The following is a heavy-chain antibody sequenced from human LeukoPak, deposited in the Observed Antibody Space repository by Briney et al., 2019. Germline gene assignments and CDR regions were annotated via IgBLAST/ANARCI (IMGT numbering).Heavy chain of an antibody. CDR3: AKDFGGSYYGGDAFDI. CDR2: IRYDGSNK. D-gene: IGHD1-26*01. V-gene: IGHV3-30*02. J-gene: IGHJ3*02. Sequence: GGSLRLSCSGSGFTFSSYGMHWVRQAPGKGLEWVAFIRYDGSNKYYADSVKGRFTISRDNSKNTLYLQMNSLRAEDTAVYYSAKDFGGSYYGGDAFDIWGQGTMVIVSS. CDR1: GFTFSSYG.